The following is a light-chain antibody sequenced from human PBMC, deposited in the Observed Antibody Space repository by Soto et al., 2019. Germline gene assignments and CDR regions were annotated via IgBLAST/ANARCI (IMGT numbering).Light chain of an antibody. Sequence: EIVMTQSPATLSVSPGERATLSCRASQSVSSTLAWYQQKPGQAPRLLIYGASTRATGIPARFSGSGSGTEFTLTISSLQSEDFAVYYCQQYGSSRWTFGQGTKVDI. CDR1: QSVSST. CDR2: GAS. J-gene: IGKJ1*01. V-gene: IGKV3-15*01. CDR3: QQYGSSRWT.